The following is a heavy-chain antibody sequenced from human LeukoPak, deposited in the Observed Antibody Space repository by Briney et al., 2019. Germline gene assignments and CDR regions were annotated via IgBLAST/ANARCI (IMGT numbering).Heavy chain of an antibody. V-gene: IGHV3-23*01. J-gene: IGHJ4*02. CDR3: AKDPMLRTGRPFDY. CDR2: ISGSGGST. Sequence: GGSLRLSCAASGFTFSSYAMSWVRQAPGKGLEWVSAISGSGGSTCYADSVKGRFTISRDNSKNTLYLQMNSLRAEDTAVYYCAKDPMLRTGRPFDYWGQGTLVTVSS. D-gene: IGHD3-10*01. CDR1: GFTFSSYA.